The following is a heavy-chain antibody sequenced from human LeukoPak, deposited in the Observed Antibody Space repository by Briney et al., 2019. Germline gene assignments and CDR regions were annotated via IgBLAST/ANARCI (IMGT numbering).Heavy chain of an antibody. D-gene: IGHD6-19*01. CDR2: ISWDGGST. CDR1: GFTFDDYA. CDR3: AKASVAGDYFDY. Sequence: GGSLRLSCAASGFTFDDYAMYWVRQAPGKGLEWVSLISWDGGSTYYADSVKGRFTISRDNSKNFLYLQMNSLRAEDTALYYCAKASVAGDYFDYWGEGTLVTVSS. V-gene: IGHV3-43D*04. J-gene: IGHJ4*02.